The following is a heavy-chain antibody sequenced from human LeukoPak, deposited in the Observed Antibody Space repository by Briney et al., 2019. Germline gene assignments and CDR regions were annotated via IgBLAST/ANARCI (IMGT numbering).Heavy chain of an antibody. CDR3: ARTGDGYNYYNYYYMDV. V-gene: IGHV4-59*11. CDR2: IYYSVRT. CDR1: GASISSHY. D-gene: IGHD5-24*01. J-gene: IGHJ6*03. Sequence: SETLSLTCSVSGASISSHYWSWIRQPPGKGLQWIGYIYYSVRTNYNPSLKSRVTISVDMPNNQFSLKMSSVTAADTAVYYCARTGDGYNYYNYYYMDVWGKGTTVTVTS.